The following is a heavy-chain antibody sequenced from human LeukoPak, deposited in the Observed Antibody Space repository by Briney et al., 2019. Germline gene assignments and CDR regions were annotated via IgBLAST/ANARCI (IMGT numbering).Heavy chain of an antibody. CDR1: GYSFTNYW. D-gene: IGHD4-17*01. J-gene: IGHJ2*01. V-gene: IGHV5-51*01. CDR2: IYPGDSDT. Sequence: PGESLKISCKGSGYSFTNYWIAWVRQMHGKGLEWMGIIYPGDSDTRYSPSFQGQVAISADKSISTAYLQWSSLKASDTAMYYCARRMTTEYFDLWGRGTLVSVSS. CDR3: ARRMTTEYFDL.